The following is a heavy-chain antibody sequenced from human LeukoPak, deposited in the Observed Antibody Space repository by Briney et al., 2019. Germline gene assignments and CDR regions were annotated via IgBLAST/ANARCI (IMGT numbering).Heavy chain of an antibody. J-gene: IGHJ4*02. V-gene: IGHV3-23*01. CDR3: AKDGGLWVSAHWGDS. Sequence: GGSLRLSCTASGFTFSSYTMTWVRQAPGRGLKWVPTFTTGDGNTYYADSVKGRFTVSRDDSKNTLYLQMNSLRAEDTAVYYCAKDGGLWVSAHWGDSWGRGTLVTVSS. CDR1: GFTFSSYT. CDR2: FTTGDGNT. D-gene: IGHD7-27*01.